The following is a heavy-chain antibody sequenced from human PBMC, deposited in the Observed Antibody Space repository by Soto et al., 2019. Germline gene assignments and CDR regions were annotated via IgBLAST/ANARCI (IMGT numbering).Heavy chain of an antibody. CDR2: ISTGGTYL. D-gene: IGHD3-16*01. CDR3: VKGGEDITSPYCMDV. Sequence: EVQLVESGGGLVKAGGSLRLSCAASGFTFRTHTLLWVRQAPGKGLEWVSSISTGGTYLEYAHSVKGRFTISRDDAKDSVLLQMHSLQTDDTAVYYCVKGGEDITSPYCMDVWGQGTTVTVSS. J-gene: IGHJ6*02. CDR1: GFTFRTHT. V-gene: IGHV3-21*02.